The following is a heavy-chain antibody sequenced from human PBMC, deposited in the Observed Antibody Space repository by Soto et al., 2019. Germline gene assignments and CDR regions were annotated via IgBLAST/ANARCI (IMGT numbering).Heavy chain of an antibody. V-gene: IGHV1-2*02. CDR3: ARDRIDSGSYWGPPTY. Sequence: ASVKVSCKASGCTFTGYYMHWVRQAPGQGLEWMGWINPNSGGTNYAQKFQGRVTMTRDTSISTAYMELSRLRSDDTAVYYCARDRIDSGSYWGPPTYWGQGTLVTVSS. J-gene: IGHJ4*02. CDR2: INPNSGGT. CDR1: GCTFTGYY. D-gene: IGHD1-26*01.